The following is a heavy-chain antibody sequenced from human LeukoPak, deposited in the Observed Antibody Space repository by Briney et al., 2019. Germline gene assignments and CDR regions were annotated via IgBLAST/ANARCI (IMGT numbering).Heavy chain of an antibody. CDR1: GFIFSTYS. Sequence: GGSLRLSCAASGFIFSTYSMNWVRQAPGKGLEWVSYISGCSSTVYYADSVKGRFTISRDNAKNSLYLQMTSLRAEDTAVYYCAREMTMVTPLAFDIWGQGTMVTVSS. D-gene: IGHD4/OR15-4a*01. CDR2: ISGCSSTV. J-gene: IGHJ3*02. CDR3: AREMTMVTPLAFDI. V-gene: IGHV3-48*01.